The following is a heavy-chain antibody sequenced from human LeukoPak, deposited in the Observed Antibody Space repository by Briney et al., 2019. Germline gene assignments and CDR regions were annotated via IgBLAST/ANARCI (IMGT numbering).Heavy chain of an antibody. J-gene: IGHJ5*02. CDR3: AKDGPQWFRELLAS. D-gene: IGHD3-10*01. V-gene: IGHV3-23*01. CDR1: GFTFGSYA. Sequence: GGSLRLSCAASGFTFGSYAMSWVRQAPGKGLEWVSAISGSGGSTYYADSVKGRFTISRDNSKNTLYLQMNSLRAEDTAVYYCAKDGPQWFRELLASWGQGTLVTVSS. CDR2: ISGSGGST.